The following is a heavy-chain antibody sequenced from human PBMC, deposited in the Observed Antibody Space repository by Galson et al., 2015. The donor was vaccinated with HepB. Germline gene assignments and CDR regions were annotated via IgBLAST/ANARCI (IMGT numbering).Heavy chain of an antibody. V-gene: IGHV3-30*03. CDR3: ARGHPIVVVPAAMFDL. D-gene: IGHD2-2*01. Sequence: SLRLSCAASGFTFSSYGMHWVRQAPGKGLEWVAVISYDGSNKYYADSVKGRFTISRDNSKNTLYLQMNSLRAEDTAVYYCARGHPIVVVPAAMFDLWGRGTLVTVSS. J-gene: IGHJ2*01. CDR1: GFTFSSYG. CDR2: ISYDGSNK.